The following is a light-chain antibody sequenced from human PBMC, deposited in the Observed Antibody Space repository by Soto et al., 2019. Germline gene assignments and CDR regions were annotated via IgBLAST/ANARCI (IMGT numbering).Light chain of an antibody. CDR2: DAS. CDR3: HQYNNWPPST. CDR1: QSVRTY. V-gene: IGKV3-11*01. J-gene: IGKJ5*01. Sequence: EIVLTQSPVTLSLPPGERATLSCRASQSVRTYLAWYQVKPGQAPRLLIYDASSRASGVPARFSGSGSGTDFALTISSLQSEDFGVYYCHQYNNWPPSTFGRGTRLEIK.